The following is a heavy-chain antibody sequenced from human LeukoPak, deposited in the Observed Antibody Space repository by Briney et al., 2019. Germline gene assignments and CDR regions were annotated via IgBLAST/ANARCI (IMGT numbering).Heavy chain of an antibody. D-gene: IGHD3-10*01. CDR3: ARGGYYYGSGIGNLFDP. CDR2: IYHSGST. Sequence: PSETLSLTCAVSGGSISSGGYSWSWIRQPPGKGLEWIGYIYHSGSTYYNPSLKSRVTISVDRSKNQFSLKLSSVTAADTAVYYCARGGYYYGSGIGNLFDPLGQGTLVTVSS. J-gene: IGHJ5*02. V-gene: IGHV4-30-2*01. CDR1: GGSISSGGYS.